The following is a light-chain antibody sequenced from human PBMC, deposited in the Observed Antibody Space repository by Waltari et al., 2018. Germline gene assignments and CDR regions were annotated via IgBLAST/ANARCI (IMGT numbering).Light chain of an antibody. J-gene: IGLJ2*01. CDR2: QDS. CDR3: QAWDSSPAV. Sequence: CWYRQRPGQSPGLVIYQDSERPSWIPERVSCSNPENAACQTISGTQAMDEADVYCQAWDSSPAVCAGGNKLTVL. V-gene: IGLV3-1*01.